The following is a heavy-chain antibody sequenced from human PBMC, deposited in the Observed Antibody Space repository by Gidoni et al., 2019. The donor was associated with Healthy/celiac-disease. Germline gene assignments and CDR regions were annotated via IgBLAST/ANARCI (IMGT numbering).Heavy chain of an antibody. CDR3: ARQAEAAGGGDAFDI. Sequence: QLQLQESGPGLVKPSETLSLTCTVSGGSISSSSYYWGWIRQPPGKGLEWIGSIYYSGSTYYNPSLKSRVTISVDTSKNQFSLKLSSVTAADTAVYYCARQAEAAGGGDAFDIWGQGTMVTVSS. CDR2: IYYSGST. D-gene: IGHD6-13*01. J-gene: IGHJ3*02. CDR1: GGSISSSSYY. V-gene: IGHV4-39*01.